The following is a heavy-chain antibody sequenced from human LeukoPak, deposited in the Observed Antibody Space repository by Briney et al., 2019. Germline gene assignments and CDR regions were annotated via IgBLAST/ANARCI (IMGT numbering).Heavy chain of an antibody. J-gene: IGHJ5*02. CDR1: GYTLTELT. CDR3: ATAVRNWFDP. V-gene: IGHV1-24*01. CDR2: FDPEDGET. D-gene: IGHD4-11*01. Sequence: GASVKVSCKVSGYTLTELTMHWVRQAPGKGLEWMGGFDPEDGETIYAQKFQGRVTMTEDTSTDTAYMELSSLRSEDMAVYYCATAVRNWFDPWGQGTLVTVSS.